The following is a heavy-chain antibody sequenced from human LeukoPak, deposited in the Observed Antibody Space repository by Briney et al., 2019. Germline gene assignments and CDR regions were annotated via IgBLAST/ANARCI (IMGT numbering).Heavy chain of an antibody. Sequence: SETLSLTCTVSGGSISSGGYYWSWIRQHPGKGLEWIGYIYYSGSTYYNPSLKSRVTISVDTSKNQFSLKLSSVTAADTAVYYCARGRRPVVPAAKGHYYYYMDVWGKGTTVTVSS. J-gene: IGHJ6*03. CDR1: GGSISSGGYY. CDR2: IYYSGST. CDR3: ARGRRPVVPAAKGHYYYYMDV. D-gene: IGHD2-2*01. V-gene: IGHV4-31*03.